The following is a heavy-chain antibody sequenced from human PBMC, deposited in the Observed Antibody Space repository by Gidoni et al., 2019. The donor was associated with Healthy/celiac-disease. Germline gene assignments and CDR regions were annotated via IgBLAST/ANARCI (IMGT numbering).Heavy chain of an antibody. D-gene: IGHD3-22*01. CDR3: ASTQYYDSSGYYYAPADAFDI. V-gene: IGHV4-38-2*02. J-gene: IGHJ3*02. CDR1: GYSISSGYY. Sequence: QVQLQESGPGLVKPSETLSLTCTVSGYSISSGYYWGWIRQPPGKGLEWIGSIYHSGSTYYNPSLKSRVTISVDTSKNQFSLKLSSVTAADTAVYYCASTQYYDSSGYYYAPADAFDIWGQGTMVTVSS. CDR2: IYHSGST.